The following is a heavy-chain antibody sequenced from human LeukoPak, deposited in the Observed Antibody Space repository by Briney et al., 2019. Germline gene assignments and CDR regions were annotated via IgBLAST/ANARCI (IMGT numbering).Heavy chain of an antibody. Sequence: SETLSLTCTVSGGSISSGSDYWSWIRQPPGKGLEWIGEVNHRGTIKYNPSLKSRVAMLIDSSKNQFSLQLSAVTVADTALYYCARHRDLLSILTGYQYTNFFDLWGQGGLVTVSS. CDR3: ARHRDLLSILTGYQYTNFFDL. CDR1: GGSISSGSDY. J-gene: IGHJ4*02. D-gene: IGHD3-9*01. CDR2: VNHRGTI. V-gene: IGHV4-39*01.